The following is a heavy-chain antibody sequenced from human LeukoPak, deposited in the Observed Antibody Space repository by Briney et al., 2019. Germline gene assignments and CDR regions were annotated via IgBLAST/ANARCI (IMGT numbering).Heavy chain of an antibody. CDR2: IIPIFGTA. Sequence: SSVKVSCKASGGTFSSYAISWVRQAPGQGLEWMGGIIPIFGTAHYAQKFQGRVTITADESTSTAYMELSSLRSEDTAVYYCARGKSGSGSYSPYYFDYWGQGTLVTVSS. V-gene: IGHV1-69*13. CDR1: GGTFSSYA. D-gene: IGHD3-10*01. CDR3: ARGKSGSGSYSPYYFDY. J-gene: IGHJ4*02.